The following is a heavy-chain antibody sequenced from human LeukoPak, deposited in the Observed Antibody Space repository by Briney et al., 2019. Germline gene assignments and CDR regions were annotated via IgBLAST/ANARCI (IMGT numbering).Heavy chain of an antibody. CDR1: NDSINSGTSF. Sequence: SETLSLTCTVSNDSINSGTSFWSWIRQPAGKGLEWIGRIYSSGSTNYNPSLKSRVTISVDTSKNQFSLKLGSVTAADTAVYYCARETSQKGAHYMDVWGKGTTVTISS. D-gene: IGHD3-16*01. CDR3: ARETSQKGAHYMDV. V-gene: IGHV4-61*02. J-gene: IGHJ6*03. CDR2: IYSSGST.